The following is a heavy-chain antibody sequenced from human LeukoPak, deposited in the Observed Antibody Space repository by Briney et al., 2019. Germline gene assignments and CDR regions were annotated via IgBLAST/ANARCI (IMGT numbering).Heavy chain of an antibody. CDR3: ARNIDQWSIAARGASDY. J-gene: IGHJ4*02. CDR1: RFTFSSYA. D-gene: IGHD6-6*01. Sequence: GGSLRLSCAASRFTFSSYAMSWVRQAPGKGQEWVSAISGSGGSTYYADSVKGRFTISRDNSKNTLYLQMNSLRAEDTAVYYCARNIDQWSIAARGASDYWGQGTLVTVSS. CDR2: ISGSGGST. V-gene: IGHV3-23*01.